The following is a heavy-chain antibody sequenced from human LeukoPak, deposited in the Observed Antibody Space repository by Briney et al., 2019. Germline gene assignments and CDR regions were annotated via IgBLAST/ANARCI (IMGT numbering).Heavy chain of an antibody. J-gene: IGHJ6*02. D-gene: IGHD5-12*01. CDR2: INHSGST. CDR3: ASLRPIAYYYYGMDV. V-gene: IGHV4-34*01. CDR1: GGSFSGYY. Sequence: SETQSLTCAVYGGSFSGYYWSWIRQPPGKGLEWIGEINHSGSTNYNPSLKSRVTISVDTSKNQFSLKLSSVTAADTAVYYCASLRPIAYYYYGMDVWGQGTTVTVSS.